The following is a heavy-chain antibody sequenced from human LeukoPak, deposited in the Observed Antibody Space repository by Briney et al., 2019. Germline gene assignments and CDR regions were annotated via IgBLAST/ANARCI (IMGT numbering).Heavy chain of an antibody. J-gene: IGHJ4*02. CDR2: IYPGDSDT. CDR3: ARSQPYYYDSSGLFDY. CDR1: GYSFTSYW. D-gene: IGHD3-22*01. Sequence: GESLKISCKGSGYSFTSYWIGWVRQMPGKGLEWMGIIYPGDSDTRYSPSFQGQVTISADKSISTAYLLWSSLKASDTAMYYCARSQPYYYDSSGLFDYWGQGTLVTVSS. V-gene: IGHV5-51*01.